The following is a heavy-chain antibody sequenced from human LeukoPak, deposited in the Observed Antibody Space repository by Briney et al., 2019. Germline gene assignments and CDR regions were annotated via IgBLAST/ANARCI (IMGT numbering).Heavy chain of an antibody. CDR3: AKCYFDISGHPGHFDS. CDR1: GFTFSSYA. Sequence: GGSLRLSCAASGFTFSSYALSWVRQAPGKGLEWVSAISGSGYSTFYADSVTGRFTISRDNSKNTLYLQLNSLRAEDTAVYYCAKCYFDISGHPGHFDSWGQGALVTVSS. D-gene: IGHD3-22*01. J-gene: IGHJ4*02. CDR2: ISGSGYST. V-gene: IGHV3-23*01.